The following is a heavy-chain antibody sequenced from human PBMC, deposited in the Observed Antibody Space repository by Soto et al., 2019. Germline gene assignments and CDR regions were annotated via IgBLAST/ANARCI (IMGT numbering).Heavy chain of an antibody. CDR2: LIPIFGTA. D-gene: IGHD3-3*01. CDR3: ATSAIFGVVIIRVNCFDP. Sequence: SVNVSRQASGGTFSSYAIRRVRQPPGHGLEWMGGLIPIFGTANYAHKFQDRVTITAGVSTTTDYMELSSLRYENTVVYYCATSAIFGVVIIRVNCFDPWGQGTLVTVSS. CDR1: GGTFSSYA. V-gene: IGHV1-69*13. J-gene: IGHJ5*02.